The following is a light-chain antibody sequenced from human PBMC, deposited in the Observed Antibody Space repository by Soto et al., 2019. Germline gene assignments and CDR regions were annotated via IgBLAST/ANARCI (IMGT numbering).Light chain of an antibody. CDR1: SSDVGGYNY. Sequence: QSALTQPASVSGSPGQSITISCTGTSSDVGGYNYVSWYQHLPGKAPKLMIYDVTDRPSGVPNRFSGSKSGNTASLTISGLQAEDEADYYCSSFTISNTRYVFGTGTKVTVL. J-gene: IGLJ1*01. CDR2: DVT. CDR3: SSFTISNTRYV. V-gene: IGLV2-14*03.